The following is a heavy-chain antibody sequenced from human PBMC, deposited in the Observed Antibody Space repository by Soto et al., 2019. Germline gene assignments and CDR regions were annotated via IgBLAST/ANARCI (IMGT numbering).Heavy chain of an antibody. Sequence: GASVKVSCKASGYTFTSYYMHWMRQAPGQGLEWMGIINPNGGSTTYAQKFQGRVTMTRDTSTSTVYMELSSLRSDDTAVYYCARDRDSGTATYYFDYWGQGTLVTV. V-gene: IGHV1-46*01. CDR3: ARDRDSGTATYYFDY. D-gene: IGHD3-10*01. CDR1: GYTFTSYY. J-gene: IGHJ4*02. CDR2: INPNGGST.